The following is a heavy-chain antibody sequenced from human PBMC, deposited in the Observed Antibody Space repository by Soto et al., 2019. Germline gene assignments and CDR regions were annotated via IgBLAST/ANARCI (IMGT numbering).Heavy chain of an antibody. J-gene: IGHJ6*02. CDR2: IIPIFGTA. CDR1: GGTFSSYA. D-gene: IGHD3-3*01. Sequence: QVQLVQSGAEVKKPGSSVKVSCKASGGTFSSYAISWVRQAPGQGLEWMGGIIPIFGTANYAQKFQGRVTIPAGESTSTAYMELSSLRSEDTAVYYCARVGITIFGVVDGYQGLYGMDVWGQGTTVTVSS. V-gene: IGHV1-69*12. CDR3: ARVGITIFGVVDGYQGLYGMDV.